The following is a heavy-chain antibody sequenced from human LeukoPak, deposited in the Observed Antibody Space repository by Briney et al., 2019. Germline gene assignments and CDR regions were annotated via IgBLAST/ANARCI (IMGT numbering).Heavy chain of an antibody. CDR2: IYHSGST. CDR3: ARVYSSQDYYFDY. V-gene: IGHV4-34*01. Sequence: ASETLSLTCAVYGGSFSGYYWSWIRQPPGKGLEWIGSIYHSGSTYYNPSLKSRVTISVDTSKNQFSLKLSSVTAADTAVYYCARVYSSQDYYFDYWGQGTLVTVSS. CDR1: GGSFSGYY. D-gene: IGHD6-13*01. J-gene: IGHJ4*02.